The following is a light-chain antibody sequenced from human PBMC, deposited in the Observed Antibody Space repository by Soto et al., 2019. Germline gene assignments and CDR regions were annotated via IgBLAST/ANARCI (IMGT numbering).Light chain of an antibody. CDR3: CSYAGSSTLYV. CDR1: SSDVGSYNL. Sequence: QSALTQPASVSGSPGQSITISCTGTSSDVGSYNLVSWYQQYPGKAPKLMVYEVSKRPSGVSNRFSGSKSGDTASLTISGLQAEDEADYYCCSYAGSSTLYVFGTGNMVTV. V-gene: IGLV2-23*02. CDR2: EVS. J-gene: IGLJ1*01.